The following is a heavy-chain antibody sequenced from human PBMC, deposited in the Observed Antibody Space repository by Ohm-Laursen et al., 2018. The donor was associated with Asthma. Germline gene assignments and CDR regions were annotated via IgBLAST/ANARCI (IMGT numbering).Heavy chain of an antibody. CDR2: ISTASSFI. Sequence: SLRLSCAASGYTFSRYSIHWVRQIPGKGLEWVASISTASSFIYYADSVRGRFTTSRDNAKNSVYLQMNSLRAEDTAVYYCARDKPENKVNGYYHGMDVWGQGTTVTVSS. CDR1: GYTFSRYS. D-gene: IGHD2-8*01. V-gene: IGHV3-21*01. J-gene: IGHJ6*02. CDR3: ARDKPENKVNGYYHGMDV.